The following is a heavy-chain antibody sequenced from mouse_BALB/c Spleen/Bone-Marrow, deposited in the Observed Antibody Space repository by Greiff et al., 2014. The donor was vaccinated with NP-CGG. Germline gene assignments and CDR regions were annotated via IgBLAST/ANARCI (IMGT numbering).Heavy chain of an antibody. D-gene: IGHD4-1*01. CDR1: GYAFSSYW. CDR3: ARVRNWADY. J-gene: IGHJ2*01. V-gene: IGHV1-80*01. Sequence: LVESGAELVRPGSSVKISCKASGYAFSSYWMNWVKQRPGQGLEWIGQIYPGDGDTNYNGKFKGKATLTADKSSSTAYMQLSSLTSEDSAVYFCARVRNWADYWGQGTTPTVSS. CDR2: IYPGDGDT.